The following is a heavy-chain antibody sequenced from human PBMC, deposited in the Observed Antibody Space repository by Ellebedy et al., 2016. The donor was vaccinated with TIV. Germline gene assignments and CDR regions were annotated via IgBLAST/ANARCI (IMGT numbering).Heavy chain of an antibody. CDR1: GGSFSGYY. D-gene: IGHD3-10*01. CDR3: ARLSSGSPYLRG. J-gene: IGHJ4*02. CDR2: INHSEST. V-gene: IGHV4-34*01. Sequence: SETLSLXXAVYGGSFSGYYWSWIRQPPGKGLEWIGEINHSESTNYNPSLKSRVTISVDTSKNQFSLKLSSVTAADTGVYYCARLSSGSPYLRGWGQGRLVTVSS.